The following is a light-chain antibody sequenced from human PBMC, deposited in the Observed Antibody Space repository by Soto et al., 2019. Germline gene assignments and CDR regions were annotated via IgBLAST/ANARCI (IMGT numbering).Light chain of an antibody. CDR1: QDINNW. CDR2: AAS. CDR3: QQANAFPST. Sequence: DIQMTQSPSSVSASLGDRVTITCRASQDINNWLAWYQQKPGRAPKLLIYAASSLQPGVPSRFSGSQSGTDFSLTITNLQPEDFATYYCQQANAFPSTFGQGTKLEIK. J-gene: IGKJ2*01. V-gene: IGKV1D-12*01.